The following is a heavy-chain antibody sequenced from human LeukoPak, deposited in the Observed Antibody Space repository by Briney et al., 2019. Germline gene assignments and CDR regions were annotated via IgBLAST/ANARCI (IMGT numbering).Heavy chain of an antibody. D-gene: IGHD3-3*01. J-gene: IGHJ3*02. V-gene: IGHV3-30-3*01. CDR2: ISYDGSNK. CDR1: GFTFSSYA. Sequence: GGSLRLSCAAPGFTFSSYAMHWVRQAPGKGLEWVAVISYDGSNKYYADSVKGRFTISRDNSKNTLYLQMNSLRAEDTAVYYCARSLLNYDFWNGAFDIWGQGTMVTVSS. CDR3: ARSLLNYDFWNGAFDI.